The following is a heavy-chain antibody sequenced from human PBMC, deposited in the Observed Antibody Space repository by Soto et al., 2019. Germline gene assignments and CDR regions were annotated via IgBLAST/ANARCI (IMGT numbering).Heavy chain of an antibody. J-gene: IGHJ6*03. V-gene: IGHV3-66*01. CDR2: IYSGGST. Sequence: GGSLRLSCAASGFTVSSNYMSWVRQAPGKGLEWVSVIYSGGSTYYADSVKGRFTISRDNSKNTLYLQMNSLRAEDTAVYYCARYGDVVVPAAIIHYYYMDVWGKGTTVTVS. CDR1: GFTVSSNY. CDR3: ARYGDVVVPAAIIHYYYMDV. D-gene: IGHD2-2*01.